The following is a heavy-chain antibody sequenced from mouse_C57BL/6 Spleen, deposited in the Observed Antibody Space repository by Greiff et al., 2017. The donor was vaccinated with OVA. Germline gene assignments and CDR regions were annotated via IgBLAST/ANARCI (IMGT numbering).Heavy chain of an antibody. V-gene: IGHV5-4*01. J-gene: IGHJ1*03. Sequence: EVQVVESGAGLVKPGGSLKLSCAASGFTFSSYSMAWVRQTPEQRLEWVATISDGGGYTYYPDNVKGRFTISRDNAKNTLYLQMSHLKSEDTAMYYCARARLGSWCFDVWGTGTTVTVSS. CDR3: ARARLGSWCFDV. D-gene: IGHD4-1*01. CDR1: GFTFSSYS. CDR2: ISDGGGYT.